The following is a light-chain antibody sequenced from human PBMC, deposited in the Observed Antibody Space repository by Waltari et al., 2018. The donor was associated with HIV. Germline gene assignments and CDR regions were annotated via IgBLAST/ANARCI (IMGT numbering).Light chain of an antibody. CDR3: YSTESNGNHRV. CDR1: TLPKKY. J-gene: IGLJ3*02. V-gene: IGLV3-10*01. Sequence: SYELTQPPSVLVSPGQTARITCPGDTLPKKYAHWYQQKSGQAPVLVIYEDIKRPSGIPERFSGSSSGTMAILTISGAQVEDEADYYCYSTESNGNHRVFGGGTKLTVL. CDR2: EDI.